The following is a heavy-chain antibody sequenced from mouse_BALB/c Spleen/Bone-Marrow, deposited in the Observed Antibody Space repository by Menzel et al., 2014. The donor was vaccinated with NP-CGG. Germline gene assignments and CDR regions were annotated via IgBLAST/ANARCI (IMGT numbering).Heavy chain of an antibody. CDR1: GFIFSSFG. Sequence: EVMLVESGGGLVQPGGSRKLSCAASGFIFSSFGMHWVRQAPEKGLEWVAYISSGSSTIYYADTVKGRFTISRDNPKNTLFLQMTSLRSEDTAMYYCTRKGALITHYYAMDYWGQGTSVTVSS. CDR3: TRKGALITHYYAMDY. D-gene: IGHD2-4*01. CDR2: ISSGSSTI. V-gene: IGHV5-17*02. J-gene: IGHJ4*01.